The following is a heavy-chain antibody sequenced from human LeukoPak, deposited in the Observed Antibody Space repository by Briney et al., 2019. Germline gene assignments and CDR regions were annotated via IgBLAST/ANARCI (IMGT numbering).Heavy chain of an antibody. CDR2: IYYSGST. V-gene: IGHV4-39*02. D-gene: IGHD5-18*01. J-gene: IGHJ4*02. CDR3: AREIYSYGYSSDY. Sequence: PSETLSLTCTVSGGSISSSSYYWGWIRQPPGKGLEWIGSIYYSGSTYHNPSLKSRVTISVDTSKNQFSLKLSSVTAADTAVYYCAREIYSYGYSSDYWGQGTLVTVSS. CDR1: GGSISSSSYY.